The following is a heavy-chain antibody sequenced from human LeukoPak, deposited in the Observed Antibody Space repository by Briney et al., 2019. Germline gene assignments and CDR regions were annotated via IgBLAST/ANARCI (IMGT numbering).Heavy chain of an antibody. CDR1: GFTFSSYS. CDR3: ARKFKWDSSGYYYFEAPSDFDY. J-gene: IGHJ4*02. V-gene: IGHV3-21*01. D-gene: IGHD3-22*01. Sequence: GGSLRLSCAASGFTFSSYSMNWVRQAPGKGLEWVSSISSSSSYIYYADSVKGRFTISRDNAKNSLYLQMNSLRAEDTAVYYCARKFKWDSSGYYYFEAPSDFDYWGQGTLVTVSS. CDR2: ISSSSSYI.